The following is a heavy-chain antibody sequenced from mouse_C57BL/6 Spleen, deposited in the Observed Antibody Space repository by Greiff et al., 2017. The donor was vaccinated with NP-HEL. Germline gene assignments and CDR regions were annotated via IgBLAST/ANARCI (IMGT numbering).Heavy chain of an antibody. CDR1: GYTFTSYW. J-gene: IGHJ2*01. Sequence: QVQLQQPGAELVKPGASVKLSCKASGYTFTSYWMHWVKQRPGQGLEWIGMIHPNSGSTNYNEKFKSKATLTVDKSSSTAYMQLSSLTSEDSAVYYCASRGPYYYGSSYRDFDYWGQGTTLTVSS. CDR3: ASRGPYYYGSSYRDFDY. D-gene: IGHD1-1*01. CDR2: IHPNSGST. V-gene: IGHV1-64*01.